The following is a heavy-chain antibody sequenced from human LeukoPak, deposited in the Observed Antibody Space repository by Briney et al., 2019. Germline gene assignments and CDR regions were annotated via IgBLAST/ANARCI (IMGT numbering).Heavy chain of an antibody. CDR3: ATQDGSWGY. D-gene: IGHD6-13*01. V-gene: IGHV3-7*01. J-gene: IGHJ4*02. Sequence: GGSLRLSCAASGFTFSSDWMTCVRQAQGRGLGWVTNIKQDGSEKHYMDSVKGRFTISRDNANNSLYLQMNSLRAEDTAVYYCATQDGSWGYWGQGTLVTVSS. CDR1: GFTFSSDW. CDR2: IKQDGSEK.